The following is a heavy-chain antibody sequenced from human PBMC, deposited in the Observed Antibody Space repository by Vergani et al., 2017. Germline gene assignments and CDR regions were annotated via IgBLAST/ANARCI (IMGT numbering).Heavy chain of an antibody. J-gene: IGHJ5*01. D-gene: IGHD2-21*01. Sequence: QVQLQESGPGLVKPSETLSLTCSVSGDSMNTYYWTWIRQPPGKGLEWIGYIYDSGDTKYNPSLKSRVTMSLDTSKNQFSLNLYSVTAADTAVYYCARGGLCWLRQIHSRGQGTLGTGSS. CDR1: GDSMNTYY. V-gene: IGHV4-59*01. CDR2: IYDSGDT. CDR3: ARGGLCWLRQIHS.